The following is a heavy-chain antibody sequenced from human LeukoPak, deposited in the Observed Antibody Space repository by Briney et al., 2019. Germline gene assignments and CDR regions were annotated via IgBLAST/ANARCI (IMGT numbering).Heavy chain of an antibody. CDR1: GFTFSSYS. CDR2: ISSSSSTI. J-gene: IGHJ4*02. Sequence: GGSLRLSCAASGFTFSSYSMNWVRQAPGKGLEWVSYISSSSSTIYYADSVKGRFTISRDNAKNSLYLQMNSLRAEDTAVYYCARDLSTSSYDFWSGLDYWGQGTLVTVSS. V-gene: IGHV3-48*01. CDR3: ARDLSTSSYDFWSGLDY. D-gene: IGHD3-3*01.